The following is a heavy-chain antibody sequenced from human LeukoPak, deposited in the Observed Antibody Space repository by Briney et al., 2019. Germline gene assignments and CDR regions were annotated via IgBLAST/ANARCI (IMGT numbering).Heavy chain of an antibody. V-gene: IGHV3-48*03. J-gene: IGHJ6*03. D-gene: IGHD3-10*01. CDR2: ISSSGTI. Sequence: QTGGSLRLSCAASGFTFRSYEMNWVRQAPGKGLEWVSYISSSGTIYYADSVKGRFTISRDNAKNSLYLQMNSLRAEDTAVYYCARDHLDTSAGTYYYYMDVWGKGTTVTISS. CDR1: GFTFRSYE. CDR3: ARDHLDTSAGTYYYYMDV.